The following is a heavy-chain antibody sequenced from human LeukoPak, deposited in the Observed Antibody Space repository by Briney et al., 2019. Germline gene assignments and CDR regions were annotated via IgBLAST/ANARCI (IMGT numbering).Heavy chain of an antibody. CDR2: TYYRSKWVS. V-gene: IGHV6-1*01. Sequence: SQTLSLTCAISGDSVSSNSAAWNWIRQSPSRGLEWLGRTYYRSKWVSDYAVSVKSRMTINADTSKNQFSLQVNSVTPEDTAVYYCARKGTVTTPFDYWGQGILVTVSS. D-gene: IGHD1/OR15-1a*01. CDR3: ARKGTVTTPFDY. CDR1: GDSVSSNSAA. J-gene: IGHJ4*02.